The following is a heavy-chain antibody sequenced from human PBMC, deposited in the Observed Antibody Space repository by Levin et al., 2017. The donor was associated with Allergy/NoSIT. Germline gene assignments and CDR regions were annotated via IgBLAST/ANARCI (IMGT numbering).Heavy chain of an antibody. CDR1: GGSISSGGYY. CDR3: ARDRLYCSGGSCYSPGRAFDS. J-gene: IGHJ3*02. CDR2: IYYSGST. D-gene: IGHD2-15*01. Sequence: PSETLSLTCTVSGGSISSGGYYWSWIRQHPGKGLEWIGYIYYSGSTYYNPSLKSRVTISVDTSKNQFSLKLSSVTAADTAVYYCARDRLYCSGGSCYSPGRAFDSWGQGTMVTVSS. V-gene: IGHV4-31*03.